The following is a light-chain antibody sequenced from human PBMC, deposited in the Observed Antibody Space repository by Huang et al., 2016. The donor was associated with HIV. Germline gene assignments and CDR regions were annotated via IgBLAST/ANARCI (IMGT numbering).Light chain of an antibody. J-gene: IGKJ4*01. CDR2: DAS. CDR1: HSVGSS. V-gene: IGKV3-11*01. Sequence: EIVLTQSPATLSLSPGERATLSCRASHSVGSSLAWYQQKPGQAPRLLIYDASNRATGIPARFSGSGSGTDFTLTISSLEPEDFAVYYCQQRSNWPLTFGGGTKVEIK. CDR3: QQRSNWPLT.